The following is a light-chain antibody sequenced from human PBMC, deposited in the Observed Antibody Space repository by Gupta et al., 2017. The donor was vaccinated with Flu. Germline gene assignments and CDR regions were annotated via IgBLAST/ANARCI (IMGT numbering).Light chain of an antibody. V-gene: IGLV2-14*01. Sequence: QSALTQPASVSGSPGLSITISCTGTSSDVGGYNYVSWYQQHPGKAPKLMIYEVSNRPSGVSNRFSGSKSGNTASLTISGLQAEDEADYYCSSYTHTSTLYVFGAGTKVTVL. CDR3: SSYTHTSTLYV. CDR2: EVS. J-gene: IGLJ1*01. CDR1: SSDVGGYNY.